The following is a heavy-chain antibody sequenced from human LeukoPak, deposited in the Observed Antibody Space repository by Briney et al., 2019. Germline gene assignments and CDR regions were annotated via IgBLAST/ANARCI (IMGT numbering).Heavy chain of an antibody. V-gene: IGHV3-48*03. D-gene: IGHD5-12*01. Sequence: QPGGCLRLSCAASGFTFSSYEMNWVRQAPGKELEWVSYISSSGGTIYYADSVKGRFTISTDNAKNSLYLQMNSLRAEDTAVYYCARDESGYSGYVRFDPWGQGTLVTVSS. CDR1: GFTFSSYE. CDR3: ARDESGYSGYVRFDP. J-gene: IGHJ5*02. CDR2: ISSSGGTI.